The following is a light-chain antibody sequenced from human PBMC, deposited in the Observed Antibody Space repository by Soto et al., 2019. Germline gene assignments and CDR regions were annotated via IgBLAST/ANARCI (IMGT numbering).Light chain of an antibody. J-gene: IGKJ1*01. V-gene: IGKV3-11*01. CDR1: QSISSY. Sequence: EIVLTQSPGTLSLSPGERATLSCRASQSISSYLAWYQQKPGQAPRLLIYEASNRATGIPARFSGSGSGTDLTLTISSLEPEDFAVYFCQQRSAWPWTFGQGTKVEV. CDR2: EAS. CDR3: QQRSAWPWT.